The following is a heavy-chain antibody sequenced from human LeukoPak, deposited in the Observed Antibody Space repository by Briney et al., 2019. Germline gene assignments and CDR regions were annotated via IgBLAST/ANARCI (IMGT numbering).Heavy chain of an antibody. V-gene: IGHV3-23*01. CDR2: ISISGDMT. Sequence: GGSLRLSCEASGFPFSSHAMSWVRQAPGRGLEWVSGISISGDMTYYADSVQGRFIISRDNSKNTVYLQMDSLRVEDTAVYYCANEEVPNDYWGQGTLVTVSS. D-gene: IGHD4/OR15-4a*01. CDR3: ANEEVPNDY. J-gene: IGHJ4*02. CDR1: GFPFSSHA.